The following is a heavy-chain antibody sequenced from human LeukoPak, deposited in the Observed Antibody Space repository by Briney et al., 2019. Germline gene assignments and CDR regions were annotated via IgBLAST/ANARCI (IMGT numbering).Heavy chain of an antibody. CDR2: FYDSGST. V-gene: IGHV4-39*01. CDR3: ARHTRPGCSGYENAFDI. Sequence: KPSETLSLTCTVSGGSIRSRNYYWDWIRQPPGKGLEWIGNFYDSGSTYYNPSLKSRVTISGDTSKNQFSLKLASVTAADTAAYYCARHTRPGCSGYENAFDIWGQGTMVTVSS. CDR1: GGSIRSRNYY. J-gene: IGHJ3*02. D-gene: IGHD5-12*01.